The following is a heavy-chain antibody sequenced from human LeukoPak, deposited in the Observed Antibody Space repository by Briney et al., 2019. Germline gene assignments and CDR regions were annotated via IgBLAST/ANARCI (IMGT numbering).Heavy chain of an antibody. D-gene: IGHD3-10*01. CDR2: INHSGST. V-gene: IGHV4-34*01. CDR3: ASPELNGSGPMPGA. J-gene: IGHJ4*02. CDR1: GGSFSGYY. Sequence: SETLSLTCAVYGGSFSGYYWSWIRQPPGKGLEWIGEINHSGSTNYNPSLKSRVTISVDTSKNQFSLKLSSVTAADTAVYYCASPELNGSGPMPGAWGQGTLVTVPS.